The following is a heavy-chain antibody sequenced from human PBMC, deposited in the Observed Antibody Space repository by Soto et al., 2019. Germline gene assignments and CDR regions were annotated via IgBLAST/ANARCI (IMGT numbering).Heavy chain of an antibody. D-gene: IGHD2-8*01. CDR3: AKTKTPHVRNGMDV. V-gene: IGHV4-31*04. Sequence: QVRLQESGPGLVRPSQTLSLTCTVSGDSLSSGGYYCSWIRQLPGKGLEWIGFIYYSGSTFYNPSRRSRVTMSAAASKNQISLKLSSVTAADTAVYYCAKTKTPHVRNGMDVWGQGTTVTVSS. J-gene: IGHJ6*02. CDR1: GDSLSSGGYY. CDR2: IYYSGST.